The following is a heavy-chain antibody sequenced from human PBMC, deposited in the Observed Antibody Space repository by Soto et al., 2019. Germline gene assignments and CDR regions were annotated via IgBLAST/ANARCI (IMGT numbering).Heavy chain of an antibody. Sequence: PSETLSLTCVVSDVSISNYDWWSWVRQPPGKGLEWFGKMFHSGGADYSPSLKSRVTISADSSKNHFSLRLTAVTAADTAVYYCATCKVDSRLEYLGQRTHVPGSS. CDR1: DVSISNYDW. CDR3: ATCKVDSRLEY. CDR2: MFHSGGA. V-gene: IGHV4-4*02. D-gene: IGHD2-15*01. J-gene: IGHJ4*01.